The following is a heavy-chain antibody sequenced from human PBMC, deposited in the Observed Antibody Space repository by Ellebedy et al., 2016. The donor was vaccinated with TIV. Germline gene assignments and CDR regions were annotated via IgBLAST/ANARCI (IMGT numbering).Heavy chain of an antibody. J-gene: IGHJ3*02. CDR2: IYYSGST. CDR3: ARTPSRDGYNSPTAFDI. Sequence: GSLRLSXTVSGGSVSSGSYYWGWIRQPPGKGLEWIGSIYYSGSTYYNPSLKSRVTISVGTSKNQFSLKLSSVTAADTAVYYCARTPSRDGYNSPTAFDIWGQGTMVTVSS. V-gene: IGHV4-39*01. D-gene: IGHD5-24*01. CDR1: GGSVSSGSYY.